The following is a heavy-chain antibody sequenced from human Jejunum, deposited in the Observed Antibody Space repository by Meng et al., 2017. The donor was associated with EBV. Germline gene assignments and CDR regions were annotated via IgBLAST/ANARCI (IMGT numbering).Heavy chain of an antibody. V-gene: IGHV4-39*01. D-gene: IGHD4-17*01. CDR1: GSSINTSSSI. J-gene: IGHJ4*02. Sequence: QLTLQAAGPVPVHTSETLSLTCTLSGSSINTSSSIAGWIHHPPGKGLEWIGPVCRTERNYIPSLKSRVTISVDPSKNQFSLKVTSVTAADTAVYYCLMRPDYAKSGYWGQGILVTVSS. CDR2: VCRTER. CDR3: LMRPDYAKSGY.